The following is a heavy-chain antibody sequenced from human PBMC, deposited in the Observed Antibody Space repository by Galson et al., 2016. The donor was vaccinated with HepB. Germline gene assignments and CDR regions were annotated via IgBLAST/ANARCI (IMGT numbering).Heavy chain of an antibody. CDR3: AKDRSVVVIPYFDS. J-gene: IGHJ4*02. V-gene: IGHV3-23*01. Sequence: SLRLSCAASGFNFDNYAMGWVRQAPGKGLEWVSSISGSGESTFYTDSVRGRFTVSRDKSKNTLYLHMTGLRAEDTALYYCAKDRSVVVIPYFDSWGQGTLVSVSS. D-gene: IGHD2-21*01. CDR2: ISGSGEST. CDR1: GFNFDNYA.